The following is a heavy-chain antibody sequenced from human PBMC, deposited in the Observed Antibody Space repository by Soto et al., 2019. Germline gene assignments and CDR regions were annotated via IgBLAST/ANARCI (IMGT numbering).Heavy chain of an antibody. CDR2: ISYDGSNK. CDR3: AKSLDYYDISTGYPSGSGYFDY. V-gene: IGHV3-30*18. J-gene: IGHJ4*02. CDR1: GFTFSSYG. Sequence: QVQLVESGGGVVQPGRSLRLSCAASGFTFSSYGMHWVRQAPGKGLEWVAVISYDGSNKYYADSVKGRFTISRDNSKNTLYLQMNNLRAEETAVYYCAKSLDYYDISTGYPSGSGYFDYWGQGTLVTVSS. D-gene: IGHD3-9*01.